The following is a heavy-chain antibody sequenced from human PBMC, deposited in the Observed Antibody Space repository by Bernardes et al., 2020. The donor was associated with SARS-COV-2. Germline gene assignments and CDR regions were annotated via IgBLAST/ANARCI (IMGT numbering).Heavy chain of an antibody. J-gene: IGHJ4*02. D-gene: IGHD3-3*01. CDR1: GYTFTSYG. Sequence: ASVKVSCKASGYTFTSYGISWVRQAPGQGLEWMGWISAYNGNTNYAQKLQGRVTMTTDTSTSTAYMELRSLRSDDTAVYYCARDPILEWVLYFDYWGQGTLVTVSS. V-gene: IGHV1-18*01. CDR2: ISAYNGNT. CDR3: ARDPILEWVLYFDY.